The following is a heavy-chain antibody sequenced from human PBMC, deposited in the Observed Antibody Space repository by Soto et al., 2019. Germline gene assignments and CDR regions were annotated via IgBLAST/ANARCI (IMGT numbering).Heavy chain of an antibody. V-gene: IGHV1-46*03. CDR1: GYTFTSYY. D-gene: IGHD2-15*01. CDR3: ARGCSGGSCYSRGYYYYMDV. CDR2: INPSGGST. J-gene: IGHJ6*03. Sequence: GGPVKVSCKASGYTFTSYYMHWVRQAPGQGLEWMGIINPSGGSTSYAQKFQGRVTMTRDTSTSTVYMELSSLRSEDTAVYYCARGCSGGSCYSRGYYYYMDVWGKGTTVTVSS.